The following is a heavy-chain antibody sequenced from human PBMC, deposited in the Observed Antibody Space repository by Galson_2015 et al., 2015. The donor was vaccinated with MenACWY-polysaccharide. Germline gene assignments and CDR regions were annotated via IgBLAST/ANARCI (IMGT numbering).Heavy chain of an antibody. V-gene: IGHV3-21*01. J-gene: IGHJ4*02. CDR3: ARGRDCSSTTCYGSGDS. CDR1: GFTFRRFN. CDR2: ISSSGTYM. D-gene: IGHD2-2*01. Sequence: SLRLSCAASGFTFRRFNMNWVRQAPGKGLEWLSSISSSGTYMYYADSVKGRFTISRDNTKNSLYLQMNILTTEDTAVYYCARGRDCSSTTCYGSGDSWGQGTLVTVSS.